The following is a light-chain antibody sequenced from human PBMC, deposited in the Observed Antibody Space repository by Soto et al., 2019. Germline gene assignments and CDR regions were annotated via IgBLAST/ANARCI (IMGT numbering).Light chain of an antibody. CDR1: SSNIGAGYN. Sequence: QSVLTQPPSVSGAPGQRVTISCTGISSNIGAGYNVHWYQQVPGTAPKLLIYGDSNRPSGVPDRFSGSKSGTSASLAITGLQAEDEADYYCQSYDSSLSGWLFGGGTQLTVL. V-gene: IGLV1-40*01. CDR3: QSYDSSLSGWL. CDR2: GDS. J-gene: IGLJ3*02.